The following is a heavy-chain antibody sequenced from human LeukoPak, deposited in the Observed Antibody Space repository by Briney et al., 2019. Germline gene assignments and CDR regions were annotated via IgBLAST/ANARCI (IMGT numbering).Heavy chain of an antibody. CDR1: RFTFGDYA. Sequence: GGSLRLSCTASRFTFGDYAMSWFRQAPGKGLEWVGFIRSKAYGGTTEYAASVKGRFTISRDDSKSIAYLQMNSLKTEDTAVYYCTRDPDIVVVPAAGYWGQGTLVTVSS. D-gene: IGHD2-2*01. J-gene: IGHJ4*02. CDR3: TRDPDIVVVPAAGY. CDR2: IRSKAYGGTT. V-gene: IGHV3-49*03.